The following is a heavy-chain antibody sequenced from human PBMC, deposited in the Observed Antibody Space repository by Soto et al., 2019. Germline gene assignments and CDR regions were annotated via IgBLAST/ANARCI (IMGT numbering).Heavy chain of an antibody. Sequence: EVQLVESGGCLVQPGGSLRLSCAASGFTCSDHYMDWVRQAPGKGLEWVGRSRDKVRSHRTEFAASVKGRFTISRDDSKNSVYLEMNSLKTEDTAVYYCARYLVVGYTYYGMDVWGQGTTVTVSS. D-gene: IGHD2-15*01. CDR2: SRDKVRSHRT. V-gene: IGHV3-72*01. J-gene: IGHJ6*02. CDR1: GFTCSDHY. CDR3: ARYLVVGYTYYGMDV.